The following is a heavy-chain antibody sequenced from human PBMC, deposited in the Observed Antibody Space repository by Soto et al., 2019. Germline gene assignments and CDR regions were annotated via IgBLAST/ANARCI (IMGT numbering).Heavy chain of an antibody. CDR1: GYTFTSYG. CDR2: ISAYNGNT. Sequence: ASVKVSCKASGYTFTSYGISWVRQAPGQGLEWMGWISAYNGNTNYAQKLQGRVTMTTDTSTSTAYMELSSLRSEDTAVYYCARGKQYDYVWGSYRQNYYYGMDVWGQGTTVTVSS. J-gene: IGHJ6*02. V-gene: IGHV1-18*01. D-gene: IGHD3-16*02. CDR3: ARGKQYDYVWGSYRQNYYYGMDV.